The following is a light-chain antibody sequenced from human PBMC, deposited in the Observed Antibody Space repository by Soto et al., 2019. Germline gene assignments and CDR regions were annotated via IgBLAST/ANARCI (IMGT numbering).Light chain of an antibody. CDR3: SSYTSSSTRV. Sequence: QSALTQPASVSGSPGQSITISCTGTSSDVGGYNYASWYQQHPGKAPKLMIYDVSNRPSGVSNRFSGSKSGNTASLTISGLQAEEEADYYCSSYTSSSTRVFGGGTKLTVL. V-gene: IGLV2-14*01. CDR2: DVS. J-gene: IGLJ2*01. CDR1: SSDVGGYNY.